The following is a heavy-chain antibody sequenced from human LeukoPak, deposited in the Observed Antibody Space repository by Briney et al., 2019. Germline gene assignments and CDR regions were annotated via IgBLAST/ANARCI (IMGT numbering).Heavy chain of an antibody. CDR3: ARTEGSGIYFDY. CDR2: IYTSGST. Sequence: SETLSLTCTVSGDSISSYYWSWIRQPPGKGLEWIGYIYTSGSTNYNPSLKSRVTISVDTSKNQFSLKLGPVTAADTAVYYCARTEGSGIYFDYWGQGTLVTVSS. J-gene: IGHJ4*02. CDR1: GDSISSYY. V-gene: IGHV4-4*09. D-gene: IGHD3-10*01.